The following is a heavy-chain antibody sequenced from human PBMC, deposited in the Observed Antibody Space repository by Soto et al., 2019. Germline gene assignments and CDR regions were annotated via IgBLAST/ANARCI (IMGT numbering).Heavy chain of an antibody. V-gene: IGHV3-30*18. Sequence: GGSLRLSCAAYGFTFRIYGMYWVRHAPGKGLEWVAAISSDGSTKYYTDSVKGRFTISRDNSKNMLFLQMNSLRTEDTAVYYCAKGSYSGTYTEFDYWGQRTLVSVSS. D-gene: IGHD1-26*01. CDR2: ISSDGSTK. CDR3: AKGSYSGTYTEFDY. CDR1: GFTFRIYG. J-gene: IGHJ4*02.